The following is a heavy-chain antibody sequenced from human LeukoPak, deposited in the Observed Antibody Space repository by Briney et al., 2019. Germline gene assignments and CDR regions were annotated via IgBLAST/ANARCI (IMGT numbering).Heavy chain of an antibody. CDR1: GFTFSSYG. V-gene: IGHV3-33*01. Sequence: PGRSLRLSCAASGFTFSSYGMHWVRQAPGKGLEWVAVIWYDGSNKYYADSVKGRFTISRDNSKNTLYLQMNSLRAEDTAVYYCARDGMVNRKTHNWFDPWGQGTLVTVSS. J-gene: IGHJ5*02. CDR3: ARDGMVNRKTHNWFDP. CDR2: IWYDGSNK. D-gene: IGHD2-21*01.